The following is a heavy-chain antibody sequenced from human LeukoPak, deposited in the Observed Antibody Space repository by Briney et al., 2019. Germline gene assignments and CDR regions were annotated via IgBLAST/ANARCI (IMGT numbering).Heavy chain of an antibody. CDR2: IKQDGSEK. CDR1: GFTFSSYW. CDR3: ARDPYSGSYGPYYYYYMDV. Sequence: GGSLRLSCAASGFTFSSYWMSWVRQAPGKGLEWVANIKQDGSEKYYVDSVKGRFTISRDNAKNSLYLQMNSLGPDDTAVYFCARDPYSGSYGPYYYYYMDVWGKGTTVTVAS. J-gene: IGHJ6*03. V-gene: IGHV3-7*01. D-gene: IGHD1-26*01.